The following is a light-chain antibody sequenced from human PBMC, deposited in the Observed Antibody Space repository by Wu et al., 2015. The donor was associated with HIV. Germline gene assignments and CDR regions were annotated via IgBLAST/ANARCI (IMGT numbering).Light chain of an antibody. Sequence: EIVLTQSPGTLSLSPGERAILSCRASQSVSSSYLAWYQQKPGQAPRLLIYGASSRATGIPDRFSGGGSGTDFTLTISRLEPEDFAVYYCQQYGSSPLTFGGGTKVEMK. CDR1: QSVSSSY. J-gene: IGKJ4*01. V-gene: IGKV3-20*01. CDR2: GAS. CDR3: QQYGSSPLT.